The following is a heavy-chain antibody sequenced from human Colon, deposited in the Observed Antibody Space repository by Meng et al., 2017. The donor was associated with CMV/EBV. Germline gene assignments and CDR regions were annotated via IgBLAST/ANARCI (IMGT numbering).Heavy chain of an antibody. CDR3: ASGGMATIAAFDI. V-gene: IGHV4-39*07. CDR1: GGPVSSVSSY. CDR2: IYYSGSR. D-gene: IGHD5-24*01. J-gene: IGHJ3*02. Sequence: SETLSLTCSVSGGPVSSVSSYWVWLRQSPGKGLEWIGTIYYSGSRYYSPSLQSRVSLSVDTSKNQFSLKLSSVTAADTAVYYCASGGMATIAAFDIWGQGTMVTVSS.